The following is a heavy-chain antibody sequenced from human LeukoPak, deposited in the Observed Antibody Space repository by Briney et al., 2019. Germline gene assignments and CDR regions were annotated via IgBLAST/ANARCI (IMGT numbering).Heavy chain of an antibody. CDR2: IYYSGST. D-gene: IGHD6-19*01. Sequence: PSETLSLTCTVSGGSITTYYWRWIRQPPGKGLEWIGYIYYSGSTNYNPSLKSRVTISVDTSKNQFSLRLTSVTAADTAVYYCARLQAVAGAWGSDYWGQGTLVTVSS. CDR1: GGSITTYY. J-gene: IGHJ4*02. V-gene: IGHV4-59*08. CDR3: ARLQAVAGAWGSDY.